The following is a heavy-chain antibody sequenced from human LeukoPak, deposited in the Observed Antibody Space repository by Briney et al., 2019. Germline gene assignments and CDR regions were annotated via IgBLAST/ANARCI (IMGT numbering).Heavy chain of an antibody. CDR2: IIWNSGSI. CDR3: AKEGNWYGSYYFDY. Sequence: GGSLRLSCAASGFTFDDYAMHSVPQAPGKGLEWVSGIIWNSGSIDYADSVKGRFTISRDNAKNSLYLQMNSLRAEDTALYYCAKEGNWYGSYYFDYWGQGTLVTVCS. J-gene: IGHJ4*02. D-gene: IGHD1-1*01. CDR1: GFTFDDYA. V-gene: IGHV3-9*01.